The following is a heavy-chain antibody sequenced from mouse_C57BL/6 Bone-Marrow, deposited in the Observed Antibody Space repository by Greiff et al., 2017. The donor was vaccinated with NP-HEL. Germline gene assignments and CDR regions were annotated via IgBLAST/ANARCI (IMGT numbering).Heavy chain of an antibody. CDR3: ARDYYGSSLRYFDV. D-gene: IGHD1-1*01. V-gene: IGHV5-4*01. Sequence: EVHLVESGGGLVKPGGSLKLSCAASGFTFSSYAMSWVRQTPEKRLEWVATISDGGSYTYYPDNVKGRFTISRDNAKNNLYLQMRHLKSDDTAMYYCARDYYGSSLRYFDVWGTGTTVTVSS. J-gene: IGHJ1*03. CDR1: GFTFSSYA. CDR2: ISDGGSYT.